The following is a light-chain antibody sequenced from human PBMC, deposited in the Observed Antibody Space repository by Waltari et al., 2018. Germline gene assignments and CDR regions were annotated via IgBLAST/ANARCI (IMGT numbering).Light chain of an antibody. CDR3: QQYYTTPWT. CDR2: WAS. V-gene: IGKV4-1*01. J-gene: IGKJ1*01. Sequence: DIVMTQSPDSLAVSLGERATINCKSSQNALHSSGNNYYLAWYQQKPRQPPRLLIYWASTRQSGVPDRFSGSGSGTDFTLPISSLQAEDVAVYFCQQYYTTPWTFGQGTKVELK. CDR1: QNALHSSGNNYY.